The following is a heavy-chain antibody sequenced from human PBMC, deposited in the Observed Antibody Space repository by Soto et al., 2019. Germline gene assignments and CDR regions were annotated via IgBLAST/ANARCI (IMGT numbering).Heavy chain of an antibody. CDR3: AKVGVGGPYYYYGMDV. J-gene: IGHJ6*02. D-gene: IGHD1-26*01. CDR1: GFTFSSYA. Sequence: EVQLLESGGGLVQPGGSLRLSCAASGFTFSSYAMSWVRQAPGKGLEWVSAISGSGGSTYYADSVKGRFTISRDNSKNTLYLRMNSLRAEDTAVYYCAKVGVGGPYYYYGMDVWGQGTTVTVSS. CDR2: ISGSGGST. V-gene: IGHV3-23*01.